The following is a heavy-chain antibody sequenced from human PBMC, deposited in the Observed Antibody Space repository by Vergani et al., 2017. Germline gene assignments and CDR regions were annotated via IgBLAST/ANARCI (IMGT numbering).Heavy chain of an antibody. D-gene: IGHD3-22*01. Sequence: QVQLVQSGAAVKKPGSSVKVSCKASGGTFSIYAISWVRQAPGQGLEWMGGIIPIFGTANYAQKFQGRVTITADESTSTAYMELSSLRSEDTAVYYCARGDYYGSSGYPNHSYYYYGMDVWGQGTTVTVSS. CDR1: GGTFSIYA. CDR3: ARGDYYGSSGYPNHSYYYYGMDV. V-gene: IGHV1-69*01. CDR2: IIPIFGTA. J-gene: IGHJ6*02.